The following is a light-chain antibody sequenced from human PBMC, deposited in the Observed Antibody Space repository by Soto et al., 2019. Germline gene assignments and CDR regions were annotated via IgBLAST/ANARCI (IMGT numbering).Light chain of an antibody. Sequence: QSALTQPPSASGSPGQSVTISCTGTSSDVGGYDRVSWFQQHPGKAPKLIIYEVNKRPSGVPDRFSGSKSGYTASLTVSGLQTEDEAFYYCSSSAGIYHYLVFGGGTKLTVL. V-gene: IGLV2-8*01. J-gene: IGLJ3*02. CDR1: SSDVGGYDR. CDR3: SSSAGIYHYLV. CDR2: EVN.